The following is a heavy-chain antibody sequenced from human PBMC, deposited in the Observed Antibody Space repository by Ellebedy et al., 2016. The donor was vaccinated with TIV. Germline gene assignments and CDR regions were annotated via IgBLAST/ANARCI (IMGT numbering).Heavy chain of an antibody. D-gene: IGHD1-26*01. CDR2: ISGSGDT. CDR3: ARDVAPSGLENYFDY. CDR1: GFAVSSNG. J-gene: IGHJ4*02. Sequence: PGGSLRLSCAASGFAVSSNGMSWVRQAPGKGLEWVSGISGSGDTDYADSVKGRFTISRDNSKNTLYLQMNSLRAEDTAVYYCARDVAPSGLENYFDYWGQGTLVTVSS. V-gene: IGHV3-23*01.